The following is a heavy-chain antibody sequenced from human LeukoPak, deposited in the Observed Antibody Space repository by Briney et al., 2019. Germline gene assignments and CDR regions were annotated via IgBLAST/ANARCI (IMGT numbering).Heavy chain of an antibody. CDR1: GFTFSNYW. CDR2: IKQDGSER. V-gene: IGHV3-7*01. J-gene: IGHJ3*02. Sequence: GGSLRLSCAASGFTFSNYWTTWVRQAPGKGLEWVANIKQDGSERYCVDSVKGRFTISRDNAKNSLYLQMNSLRAEDTAVYYCARGDYYDSSGYYSPDAFDIWGQGTMVTVSS. D-gene: IGHD3-22*01. CDR3: ARGDYYDSSGYYSPDAFDI.